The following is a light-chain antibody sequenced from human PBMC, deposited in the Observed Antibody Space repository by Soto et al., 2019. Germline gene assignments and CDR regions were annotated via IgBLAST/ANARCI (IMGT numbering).Light chain of an antibody. J-gene: IGKJ3*01. Sequence: DIQMTQSPSSLSASEGDRVTITCRASQSINRYLNWYQQKPGKAPKLLIYAASSLQSGVPSRFSGSGSGTDFTLTISNLQPEDFATYYCQESYSMFRRTFGPGTKVDIK. CDR3: QESYSMFRRT. CDR1: QSINRY. CDR2: AAS. V-gene: IGKV1-39*01.